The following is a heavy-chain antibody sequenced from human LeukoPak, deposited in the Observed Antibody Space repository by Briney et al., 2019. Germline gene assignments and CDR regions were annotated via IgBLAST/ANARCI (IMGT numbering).Heavy chain of an antibody. D-gene: IGHD4-11*01. J-gene: IGHJ4*02. Sequence: SETLSLTCTVSGGSISSSSYYWGWIRPPPGKGLEWIGSIYYSGSTYYNPSLKSRVTISVDTSKNQFSLKLSSVTAADTAVYYCASSNYVYYFDYWGQGTLVTVSS. V-gene: IGHV4-39*01. CDR2: IYYSGST. CDR3: ASSNYVYYFDY. CDR1: GGSISSSSYY.